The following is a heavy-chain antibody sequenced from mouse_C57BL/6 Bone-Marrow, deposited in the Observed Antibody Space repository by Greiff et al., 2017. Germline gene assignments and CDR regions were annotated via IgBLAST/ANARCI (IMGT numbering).Heavy chain of an antibody. J-gene: IGHJ2*01. Sequence: VQLQQSGAELAKPGASVKLSCKASGYTFTSYWMHWVKQRPGQGLEWIGYINPSSGYTNYNQKFKDKATLTADKSSSTAYMQLSSLACEDSAVYCWADVGVLWLRQSGTWGQGTTLTVSS. CDR3: ADVGVLWLRQSGT. CDR1: GYTFTSYW. V-gene: IGHV1-7*01. CDR2: INPSSGYT. D-gene: IGHD2-2*01.